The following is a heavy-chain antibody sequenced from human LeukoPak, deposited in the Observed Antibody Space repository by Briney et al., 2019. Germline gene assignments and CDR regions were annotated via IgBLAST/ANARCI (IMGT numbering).Heavy chain of an antibody. J-gene: IGHJ4*02. Sequence: GGSLRLSCAASGFTFSSNHMSWVRQAPGKRLEWVSVIYTGGSTYYADSVKGRFTISRDNSKNTLCLQMNSLRAEDTAMYYCAREHSGYSYFDYWGQGTLVTVSS. D-gene: IGHD3-22*01. CDR1: GFTFSSNH. V-gene: IGHV3-53*01. CDR3: AREHSGYSYFDY. CDR2: IYTGGST.